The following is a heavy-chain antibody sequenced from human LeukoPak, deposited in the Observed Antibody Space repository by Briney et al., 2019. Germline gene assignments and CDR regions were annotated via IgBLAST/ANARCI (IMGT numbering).Heavy chain of an antibody. CDR2: INHSGST. Sequence: SETLSHTCAVYGGSFSGYYWSWIRQPPGKGLEWIGEINHSGSTNYNPSLKSRVTISVDTSKNQFSLKLSSVTAADTAVYYCAREIAVAGCDYWGQGTLVTVSS. CDR1: GGSFSGYY. CDR3: AREIAVAGCDY. V-gene: IGHV4-34*01. D-gene: IGHD6-19*01. J-gene: IGHJ4*02.